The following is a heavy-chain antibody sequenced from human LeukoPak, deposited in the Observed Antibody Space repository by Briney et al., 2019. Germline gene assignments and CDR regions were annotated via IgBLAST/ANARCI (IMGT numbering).Heavy chain of an antibody. Sequence: GGSLRLSCAASGFTFSSYSMNWVRQAPGKGLEWVSYISSSSSTIYYADSVKRRFTISRDNAKNSLYLQMTSLRAEDTAVYYCAREDYDFDYWGQGTLVTVSS. V-gene: IGHV3-48*01. D-gene: IGHD4/OR15-4a*01. CDR1: GFTFSSYS. CDR2: ISSSSSTI. CDR3: AREDYDFDY. J-gene: IGHJ4*02.